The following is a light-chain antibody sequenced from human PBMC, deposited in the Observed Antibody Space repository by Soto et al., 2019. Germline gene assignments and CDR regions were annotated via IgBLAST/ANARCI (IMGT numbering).Light chain of an antibody. V-gene: IGKV3-20*01. CDR1: RNFNGTY. Sequence: EIRMTQSPATLSSSAGERATLSWGANRNFNGTYLTWYQQKPGQATRLLIYGASRRATGIPDLFSASGSATDFTLTISRLEPQDFAVYYCQQYGSSPSITFGQGTRLEIK. CDR2: GAS. CDR3: QQYGSSPSIT. J-gene: IGKJ5*01.